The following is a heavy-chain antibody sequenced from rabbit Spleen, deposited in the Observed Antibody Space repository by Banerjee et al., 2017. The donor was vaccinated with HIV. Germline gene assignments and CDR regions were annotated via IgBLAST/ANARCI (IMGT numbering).Heavy chain of an antibody. CDR3: ARDSSSIFAYSDLRL. CDR1: GFSFSSSYW. CDR2: IYAGSDGGT. Sequence: QEQLEESGGDLVKPGTSLTLTCTASGFSFSSSYWIYWVRQAPGKGLEWIACIYAGSDGGTYYASWAKGRFTISKTSSTTVTLQMTSLTAADTATYFCARDSSSIFAYSDLRLWGQGTLVTVS. J-gene: IGHJ4*01. D-gene: IGHD1-1*01. V-gene: IGHV1S45*01.